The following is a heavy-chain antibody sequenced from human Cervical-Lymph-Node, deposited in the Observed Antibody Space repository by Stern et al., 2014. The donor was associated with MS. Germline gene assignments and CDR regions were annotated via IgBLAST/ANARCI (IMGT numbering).Heavy chain of an antibody. V-gene: IGHV3-21*01. J-gene: IGHJ4*02. CDR1: GFTFSTQT. CDR3: LRDGGDY. CDR2: ISSSSTYI. Sequence: EMQLVESGGGLVKPGGSLRLSCAASGFTFSTQTVSWVRQAPGQGLEWVSSISSSSTYIYYADSVKGRFTISRDNARNSLYLQMNSLRVDDTAVYYCLRDGGDYWGQGTLVTVSS. D-gene: IGHD3-16*01.